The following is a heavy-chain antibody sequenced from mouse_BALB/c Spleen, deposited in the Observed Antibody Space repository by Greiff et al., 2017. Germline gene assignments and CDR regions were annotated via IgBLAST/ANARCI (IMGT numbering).Heavy chain of an antibody. J-gene: IGHJ3*01. D-gene: IGHD1-2*01. CDR1: GFTFSDYG. CDR2: ISNLAYSI. CDR3: ARDGDYYGPWFAY. V-gene: IGHV5-15*02. Sequence: EVKLVESGGGLVQPGGSRKLSCAASGFTFSDYGMAWVRQAPGKGPEWVAFISNLAYSIYYADTVTGRFTISRENAKNTLYLEMSSLRSEDTAMYYCARDGDYYGPWFAYWGQGTLVTVSA.